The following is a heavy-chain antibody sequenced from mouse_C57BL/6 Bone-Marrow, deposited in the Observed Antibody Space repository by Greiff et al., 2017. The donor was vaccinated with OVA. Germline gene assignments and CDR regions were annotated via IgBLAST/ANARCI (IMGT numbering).Heavy chain of an antibody. CDR2: INPSSGYT. D-gene: IGHD1-3*01. J-gene: IGHJ2*01. V-gene: IGHV1S26*01. Sequence: VQLQQPGAELVMPGASVKLSCKASGYTFTSYTMHWVKQRPGQGLEWIGYINPSSGYTKYNQKFKDKATLTADKSSSTAYMQLSSLTSEDSAVYYCARRRNNRAKGYFDYWGQGTTLTVSS. CDR3: ARRRNNRAKGYFDY. CDR1: GYTFTSYT.